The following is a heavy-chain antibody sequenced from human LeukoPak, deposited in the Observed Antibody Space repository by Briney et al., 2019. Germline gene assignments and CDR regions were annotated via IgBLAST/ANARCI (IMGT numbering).Heavy chain of an antibody. Sequence: AAVKVSCKASGYTFTSYYMHWVRQAPGQGLEWMGIINPSGGSTSYAQKFQGRVTMTRDTSTSTVYMELSSLRSEDTAVYYCASVKDDCGGDCYWFDPWGQGTLVTVSS. D-gene: IGHD2-21*02. J-gene: IGHJ5*02. CDR3: ASVKDDCGGDCYWFDP. V-gene: IGHV1-46*01. CDR2: INPSGGST. CDR1: GYTFTSYY.